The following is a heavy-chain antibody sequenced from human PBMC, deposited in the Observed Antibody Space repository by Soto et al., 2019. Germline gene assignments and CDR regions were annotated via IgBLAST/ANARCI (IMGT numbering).Heavy chain of an antibody. D-gene: IGHD6-13*01. Sequence: QVQLHESGPGLVKPSETLSLTCTVSGGSITSFFWNWIRQPPGKGLEWIGNLYSGSTKYSPSLKSRVTIPADTSQNHVSLSLRSVTDADTAVYYCARIAAATTSWGQGTLVTVSS. CDR2: NLYSGST. J-gene: IGHJ5*02. CDR3: ARIAAATTS. CDR1: GGSITSFF. V-gene: IGHV4-59*08.